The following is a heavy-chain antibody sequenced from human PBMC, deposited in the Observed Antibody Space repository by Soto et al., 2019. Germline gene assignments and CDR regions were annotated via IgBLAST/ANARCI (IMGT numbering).Heavy chain of an antibody. Sequence: PGGSLRLSCAGSGFTFSSYAMSWVRQAPGKGLEWVSAISGSGGSTYYADSVKGRFTISRDNSKNTLYLQMNSLRAEDTAVYYCAKDAPQQQLVRLGPYAYYYYGMDVWGQGTTVTVSS. V-gene: IGHV3-23*01. CDR1: GFTFSSYA. CDR2: ISGSGGST. CDR3: AKDAPQQQLVRLGPYAYYYYGMDV. D-gene: IGHD6-13*01. J-gene: IGHJ6*02.